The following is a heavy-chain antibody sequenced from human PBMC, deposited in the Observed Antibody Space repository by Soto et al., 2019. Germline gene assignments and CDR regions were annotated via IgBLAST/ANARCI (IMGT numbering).Heavy chain of an antibody. CDR3: ARGQEGVVATH. J-gene: IGHJ1*01. CDR2: IKDGGLT. D-gene: IGHD5-12*01. CDR1: GGSLSGYY. Sequence: QVQLQQWGAGLLKPSETLSLTCVVYGGSLSGYYWSWIRQPTGKGLEWIGEIKDGGLTNYSPALKTRATISADTPKNQFYLKLHSVTAADRAVYYCARGQEGVVATHWDQGTLVTVSS. V-gene: IGHV4-34*01.